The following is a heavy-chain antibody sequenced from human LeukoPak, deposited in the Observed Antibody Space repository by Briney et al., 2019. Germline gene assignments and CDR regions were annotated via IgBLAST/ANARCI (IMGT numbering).Heavy chain of an antibody. J-gene: IGHJ4*02. CDR2: INPNSGGT. Sequence: ASVKVSCKASGYTFTGYYMHWVRQAPGQGLEWMGLINPNSGGTNYAQKFQGRVTMTRDTSISTAYMGLSRLRSDDTAVYYCARAAPALITMVRGVDYWGQGTLVTVSS. CDR1: GYTFTGYY. D-gene: IGHD3-10*01. V-gene: IGHV1-2*02. CDR3: ARAAPALITMVRGVDY.